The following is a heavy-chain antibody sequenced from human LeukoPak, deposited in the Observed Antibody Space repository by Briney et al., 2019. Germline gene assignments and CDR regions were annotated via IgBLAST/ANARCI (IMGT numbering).Heavy chain of an antibody. V-gene: IGHV1-2*02. CDR2: INPNSGGT. CDR3: ARDNPGQDFWSGYYSY. J-gene: IGHJ4*02. Sequence: ASVKVSCKASGYTFTSYYMHWVRQAPGQGLEWMGWINPNSGGTNYAQKFQGRVTMTRDTSISTAYMELSRLRSDDTAVYYCARDNPGQDFWSGYYSYWGQGTLVTVSS. D-gene: IGHD3-3*01. CDR1: GYTFTSYY.